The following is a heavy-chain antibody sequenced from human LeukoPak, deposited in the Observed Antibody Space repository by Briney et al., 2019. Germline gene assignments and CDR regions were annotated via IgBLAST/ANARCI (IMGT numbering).Heavy chain of an antibody. V-gene: IGHV3-21*01. J-gene: IGHJ4*02. CDR3: ARDQLPYYDGSGYRPYYFDY. D-gene: IGHD3-22*01. CDR2: ISSSSSYI. Sequence: GGSLRLSCVASGFTFRNYNMNWVRQAPGKGLEWVSSISSSSSYIYYADSVKGRFTISRDNAKNSLYLQMNSLRAEDTAVYYCARDQLPYYDGSGYRPYYFDYWGQGTLVTVSS. CDR1: GFTFRNYN.